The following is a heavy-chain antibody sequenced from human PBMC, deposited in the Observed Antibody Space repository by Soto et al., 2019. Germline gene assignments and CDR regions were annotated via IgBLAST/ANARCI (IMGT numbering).Heavy chain of an antibody. Sequence: EVQLVESGGGLVKPGGSLRLSCAASGVTFSSYSMNWVRQAPGKGLEWVSSISSSSSYIYYADSVKGRFTISRDNAKNSLYLQMNSLRAEDTAVYYCASSSREQQLARGYWGQGTLVTVSS. V-gene: IGHV3-21*01. D-gene: IGHD6-13*01. J-gene: IGHJ4*02. CDR2: ISSSSSYI. CDR1: GVTFSSYS. CDR3: ASSSREQQLARGY.